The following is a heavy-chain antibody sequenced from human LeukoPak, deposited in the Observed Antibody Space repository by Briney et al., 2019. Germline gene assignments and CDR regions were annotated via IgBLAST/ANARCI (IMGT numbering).Heavy chain of an antibody. V-gene: IGHV3-20*04. CDR1: GFSFDDYG. D-gene: IGHD6-19*01. CDR2: ITWNAEKT. J-gene: IGHJ4*02. Sequence: GGSLRLSCAASGFSFDDYGMSWVRLAPGRGLEWVSGITWNAEKTAYAETVKGRFTISRDNVKNSLYLQMNSLSAEDTAFYYCARDWRSGYSIDNWGQGTLVTVSS. CDR3: ARDWRSGYSIDN.